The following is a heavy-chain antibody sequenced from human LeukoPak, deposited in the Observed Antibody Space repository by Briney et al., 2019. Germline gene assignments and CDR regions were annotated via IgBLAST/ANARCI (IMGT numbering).Heavy chain of an antibody. CDR3: AKFSYGDYVA. Sequence: GGSLRLSCAVSGFSFSSYGMNWVRQAPGKGLEWVAFIRHDESNKYYADSVKGRFTISRDNSKNTLSLQMNSLRPDDTAVYYCAKFSYGDYVAWGQGTLVIVSS. D-gene: IGHD4-17*01. V-gene: IGHV3-30*02. J-gene: IGHJ5*02. CDR2: IRHDESNK. CDR1: GFSFSSYG.